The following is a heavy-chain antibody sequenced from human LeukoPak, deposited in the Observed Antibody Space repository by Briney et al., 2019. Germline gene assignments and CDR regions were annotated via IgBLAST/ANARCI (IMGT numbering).Heavy chain of an antibody. CDR2: ISGSGCNT. V-gene: IGHV3-23*01. Sequence: GGSLRLSCAASGFTFNNYAMSWARQAPGKGLQWVSVISGSGCNTYYPESVKGRFTISRDNSKNTLYLQMNSLRAEDTATYYSARQGYCTSTSCYAGIDYWGQGTLVTVSS. D-gene: IGHD2-2*01. CDR3: ARQGYCTSTSCYAGIDY. J-gene: IGHJ4*02. CDR1: GFTFNNYA.